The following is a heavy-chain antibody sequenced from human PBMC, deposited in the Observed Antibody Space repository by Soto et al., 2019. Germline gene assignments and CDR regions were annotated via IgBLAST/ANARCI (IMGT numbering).Heavy chain of an antibody. Sequence: TSETLSLTCTVSGSSISPFYWSWIRQPPGKGLEWIGYIYYTGSTKYNPSLKSRVTLSLGTSRNQLSLKLSSVTAADTAVYYCKRVGGYYGDYPNLDYWGPGNLVTVSS. D-gene: IGHD4-17*01. J-gene: IGHJ4*02. CDR2: IYYTGST. CDR1: GSSISPFY. V-gene: IGHV4-59*01. CDR3: KRVGGYYGDYPNLDY.